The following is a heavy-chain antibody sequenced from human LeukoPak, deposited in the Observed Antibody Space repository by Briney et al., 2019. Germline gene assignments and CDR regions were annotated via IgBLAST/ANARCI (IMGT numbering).Heavy chain of an antibody. CDR1: GFTFSSYS. V-gene: IGHV3-48*01. CDR3: AXGXSPXWFGEAYNWFDP. J-gene: IGHJ5*02. Sequence: PGGSLRLSCAASGFTFSSYSMNWVRQAPGKGLEWVSYISSSSSTIYYADSVKGRFTISRDNAKNSLYLQMNSLRAEDTAVYYCAXGXSPXWFGEAYNWFDPWGQGTLVTVSS. CDR2: ISSSSSTI. D-gene: IGHD3-10*01.